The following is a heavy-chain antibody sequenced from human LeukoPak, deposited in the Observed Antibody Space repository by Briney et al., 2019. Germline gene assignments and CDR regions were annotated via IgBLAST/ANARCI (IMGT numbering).Heavy chain of an antibody. CDR3: ARHEYSGSYYGLSWFDP. Sequence: NPSETLSLTCTVSGGSISSSGYYWGWIRQPTGKGLEWIASIYYSGNNYYNPSPKSPVTISVDTSKNQLSLKLSSLTAADTAVYYCARHEYSGSYYGLSWFDPWGQGTLVTVSS. CDR2: IYYSGNN. D-gene: IGHD1-26*01. J-gene: IGHJ5*02. CDR1: GGSISSSGYY. V-gene: IGHV4-39*01.